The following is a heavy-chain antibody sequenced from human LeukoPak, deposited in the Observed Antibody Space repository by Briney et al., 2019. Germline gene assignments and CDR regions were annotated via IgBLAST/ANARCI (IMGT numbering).Heavy chain of an antibody. J-gene: IGHJ5*02. V-gene: IGHV4-59*01. D-gene: IGHD2-21*02. CDR1: GGSISSYY. Sequence: SEILSLTCTVSGGSISSYYWSWIRQPPGKGLEWIGYIYYSGSTNYNPSLKSRVTISVDTSKNQFSLKLSSVTAADTAVYYCAGGGPVVTATNWFDPWGQGTLVTVSS. CDR2: IYYSGST. CDR3: AGGGPVVTATNWFDP.